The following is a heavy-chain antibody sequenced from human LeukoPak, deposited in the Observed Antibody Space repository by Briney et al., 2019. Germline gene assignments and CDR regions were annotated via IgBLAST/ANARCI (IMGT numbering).Heavy chain of an antibody. Sequence: GGSLRLPCAASGFTFSSYAMHWVRQAPGKGLEWVAVISYDGSNKYYADSVKGRFTISRDNSKNTLYLQMNSLRAEDTAVYYCARSSRYDSSGYPDYWGQGTLVTVSS. D-gene: IGHD3-22*01. CDR2: ISYDGSNK. CDR3: ARSSRYDSSGYPDY. J-gene: IGHJ4*02. V-gene: IGHV3-30-3*01. CDR1: GFTFSSYA.